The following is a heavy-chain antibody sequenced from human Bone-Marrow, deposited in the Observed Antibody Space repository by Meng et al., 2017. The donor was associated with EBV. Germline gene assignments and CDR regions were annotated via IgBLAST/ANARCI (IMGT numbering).Heavy chain of an antibody. D-gene: IGHD1-26*01. CDR2: IFHAGTG. CDR1: GGSISSKRW. V-gene: IGHV4-4*02. CDR3: ASRVDGTYSGFDY. Sequence: QVQLQESGPGRVKPSGTLSLTCAGSGGSISSKRWWGWVRQAPGQGLEWIGVIFHAGTGYFNPSLKSRVTILMVTSKNQVSLGLTSVTAADTAVYYCASRVDGTYSGFDYWGQGSLVTVSS. J-gene: IGHJ4*02.